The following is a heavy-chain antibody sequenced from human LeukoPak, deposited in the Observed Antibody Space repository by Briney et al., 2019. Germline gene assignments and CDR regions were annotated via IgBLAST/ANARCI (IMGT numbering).Heavy chain of an antibody. CDR1: GFSLRTRGGA. V-gene: IGHV2-5*02. J-gene: IGHJ4*02. D-gene: IGHD1-26*01. CDR3: AQRIGRGARPFDY. CDR2: IYWDDDK. Sequence: SGPTLVKPTQTLTPTCAFSGFSLRTRGGAVGWIRQPPRKALEWLALIYWDDDKRYSPSLESRLTIMKDTSKNQVVLIMTTMDPVDTATYSCAQRIGRGARPFDYWGQGTLVTVSS.